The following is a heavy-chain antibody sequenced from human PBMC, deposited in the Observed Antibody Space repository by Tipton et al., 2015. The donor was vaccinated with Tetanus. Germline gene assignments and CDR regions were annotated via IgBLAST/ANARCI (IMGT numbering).Heavy chain of an antibody. CDR2: VYYSGST. D-gene: IGHD6-19*01. V-gene: IGHV4-31*02. J-gene: IGHJ5*02. CDR3: ASLPKHWLAPRGAP. CDR1: GASISSGGYF. Sequence: GLVKPSQTLSLTCSVSGASISSGGYFWNWIRHHPGKGLEWIGYVYYSGSTYYNPSLKSRVTISVDTSTNQFSLNLTSVTAADTAVYYCASLPKHWLAPRGAPWGQGTLVTVSS.